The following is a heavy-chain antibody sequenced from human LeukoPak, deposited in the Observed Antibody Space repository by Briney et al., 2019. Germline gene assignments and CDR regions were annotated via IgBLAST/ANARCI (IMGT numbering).Heavy chain of an antibody. CDR2: ISYDGSNK. V-gene: IGHV3-30*18. J-gene: IGHJ4*02. CDR3: AKDGRVATITLDY. Sequence: ERSLRLSCAASGFTFSSYGMHWVRQAPGKGLEWVAVISYDGSNKYYADSVKGRFTISRDNSKNTLYLQMNSLRAEDTAVYYCAKDGRVATITLDYWGQGTLVTVSS. CDR1: GFTFSSYG. D-gene: IGHD5-12*01.